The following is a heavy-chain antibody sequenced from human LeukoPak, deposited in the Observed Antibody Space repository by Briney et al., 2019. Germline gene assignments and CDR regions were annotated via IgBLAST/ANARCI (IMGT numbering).Heavy chain of an antibody. V-gene: IGHV1-2*02. CDR2: INPNSGGT. CDR3: ARVSLAYCGGDCYPPYFDY. D-gene: IGHD2-21*02. Sequence: AASVTVSCKASGYTFTGYYMHWVRQAPGQGLEWMGWINPNSGGTNYAQKFQGRVTMTRDTSISTAYMELSRLRSDDTAVYYCARVSLAYCGGDCYPPYFDYWGQGTLVTVSS. CDR1: GYTFTGYY. J-gene: IGHJ4*02.